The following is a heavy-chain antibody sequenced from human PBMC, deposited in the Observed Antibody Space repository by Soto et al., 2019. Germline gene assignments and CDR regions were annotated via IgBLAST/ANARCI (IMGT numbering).Heavy chain of an antibody. J-gene: IGHJ6*02. CDR1: GFTFSSYA. CDR3: ARDRVVRGVITIKGDYYYGMDV. CDR2: ISYDGSNK. V-gene: IGHV3-30-3*01. D-gene: IGHD3-10*01. Sequence: QVQLVESGGGVVQPGRSLRLSCAASGFTFSSYAMHWVRQAPGKGLEWVAVISYDGSNKYYADSVKGRFTISRDNSKNTLYLQMNSLRAEDTAVYYCARDRVVRGVITIKGDYYYGMDVWGQGTTVTVSS.